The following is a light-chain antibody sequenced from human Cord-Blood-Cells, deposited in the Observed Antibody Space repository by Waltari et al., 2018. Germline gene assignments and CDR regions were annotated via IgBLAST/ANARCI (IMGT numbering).Light chain of an antibody. CDR2: EGS. CDR1: SSDVGSYNL. V-gene: IGLV2-23*01. Sequence: QSALTQPASVSGSPGQSITISCTGTSSDVGSYNLVSWYQPHPGKAPKLMIYEGSKRPSGVSNRFSGSKSGNTASLTISGLQAEDEADYYCCSYAGSHWVFGGGTKLTVL. CDR3: CSYAGSHWV. J-gene: IGLJ3*02.